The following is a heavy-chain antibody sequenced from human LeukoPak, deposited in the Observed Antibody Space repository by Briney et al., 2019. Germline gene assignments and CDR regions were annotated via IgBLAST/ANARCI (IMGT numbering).Heavy chain of an antibody. V-gene: IGHV1-8*01. D-gene: IGHD2-15*01. CDR3: ARGRYCSDGSCHGWLDP. Sequence: ASVKVSCKASGYTFTSYDINWVRQATGQGLEWMGWMNPNSGNTGYVQKFQGRVTMTRNTSISTAYMELSSLGSEDTAVYYCARGRYCSDGSCHGWLDPWGQGTLVTVSS. CDR2: MNPNSGNT. CDR1: GYTFTSYD. J-gene: IGHJ5*02.